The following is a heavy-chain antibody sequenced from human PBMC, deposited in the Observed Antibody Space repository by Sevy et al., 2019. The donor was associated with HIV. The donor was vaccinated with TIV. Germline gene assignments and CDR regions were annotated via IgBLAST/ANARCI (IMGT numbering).Heavy chain of an antibody. CDR2: ISSSSSTI. J-gene: IGHJ4*02. CDR3: ARDRSRYGGPAFDY. D-gene: IGHD1-26*01. V-gene: IGHV3-48*02. CDR1: GFTFSSYS. Sequence: GGSLRLSCAASGFTFSSYSMNWVRQAPGKGLEWVSYISSSSSTIYYADSVKDRFTISRDNAKNSLYLQMDSLRDEDTAVYYCARDRSRYGGPAFDYWGQGTLVTVSS.